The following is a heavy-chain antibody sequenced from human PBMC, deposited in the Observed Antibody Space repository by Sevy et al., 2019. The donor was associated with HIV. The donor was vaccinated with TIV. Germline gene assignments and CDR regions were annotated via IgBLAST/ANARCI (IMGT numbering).Heavy chain of an antibody. CDR1: GFSFSNAW. Sequence: GGSLRLSCAASGFSFSNAWMSWVRQAPGKGLEWVGRIKSKTDGGTIDYAAPVKGRLNISRDDSKNTLYLQMNSLKTEDTAVYYCTTMGYTGGFVIWGQGTMVTVSS. CDR3: TTMGYTGGFVI. CDR2: IKSKTDGGTI. V-gene: IGHV3-15*01. J-gene: IGHJ3*02. D-gene: IGHD3-16*02.